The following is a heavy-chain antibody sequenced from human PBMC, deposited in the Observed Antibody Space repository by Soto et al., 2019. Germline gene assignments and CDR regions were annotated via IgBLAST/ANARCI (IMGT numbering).Heavy chain of an antibody. CDR3: ARELETGTILFNNYYYGMDV. D-gene: IGHD1-7*01. V-gene: IGHV1-69*13. J-gene: IGHJ6*02. Sequence: GASVKVSFKASGGTFSSYAISWVRQAPGQGLEWMGGIIPIFGTANYAQKFQGRVTITADESTSTAYMELSSLRSEDTAVYYCARELETGTILFNNYYYGMDVWGQGTTVTVSS. CDR2: IIPIFGTA. CDR1: GGTFSSYA.